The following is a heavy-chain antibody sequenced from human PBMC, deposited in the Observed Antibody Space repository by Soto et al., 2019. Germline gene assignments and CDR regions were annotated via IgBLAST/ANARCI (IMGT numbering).Heavy chain of an antibody. J-gene: IGHJ5*02. CDR3: ARVAGYCSSPSCYWFDP. Sequence: ASVKVSCKASGYTFTSYDINWVRQATGQGLEWMGWMNPNNGNAGYAQKFRGRVSMTRNTSISTAYMELSSLRSEDTAVYFCARVAGYCSSPSCYWFDPWGQGTLVTVSS. CDR2: MNPNNGNA. CDR1: GYTFTSYD. D-gene: IGHD2-2*01. V-gene: IGHV1-8*01.